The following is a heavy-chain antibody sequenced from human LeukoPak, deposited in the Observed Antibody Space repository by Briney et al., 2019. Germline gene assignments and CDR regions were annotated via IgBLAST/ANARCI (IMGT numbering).Heavy chain of an antibody. CDR1: GGSISSGGYY. J-gene: IGHJ5*02. Sequence: SETLSLTCTVSGGSISSGGYYWSWIRQHPGKGLEWIGYIYYSGSTYYNPSLKSRVTISVDTSKNQFSLKLSSVTAADTAVYYCARDQNDKWFDPWGQGTLVTVSS. V-gene: IGHV4-31*03. CDR2: IYYSGST. CDR3: ARDQNDKWFDP.